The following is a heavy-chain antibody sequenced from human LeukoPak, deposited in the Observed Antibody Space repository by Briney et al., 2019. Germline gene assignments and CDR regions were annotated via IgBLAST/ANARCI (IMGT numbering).Heavy chain of an antibody. D-gene: IGHD1-1*01. CDR2: IYSGGST. J-gene: IGHJ3*02. CDR1: GFTVSSNY. Sequence: GGSLRLSCAASGFTVSSNYMSWVRQAPGKGLEWVSVIYSGGSTYYADSVKGRFTISRDNSKNTLYLQMNSLRAEDTAVYYCAKDGSQESGTQAFDIWGQGTMVTVSS. CDR3: AKDGSQESGTQAFDI. V-gene: IGHV3-66*01.